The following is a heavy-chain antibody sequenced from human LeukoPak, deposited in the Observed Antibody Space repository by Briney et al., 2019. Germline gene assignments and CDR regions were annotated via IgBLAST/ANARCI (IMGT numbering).Heavy chain of an antibody. D-gene: IGHD5-12*01. Sequence: GGSLRLSCAASGFTFSSYGMNWVRQAPGKGLEWVSSISSSSSYIYYADSVKGRFTISRDNAKNSLYLQMNSLRAEDTAVYYCARDLSGYDRVDYWGQGTLVTVSS. CDR3: ARDLSGYDRVDY. CDR2: ISSSSSYI. V-gene: IGHV3-21*01. CDR1: GFTFSSYG. J-gene: IGHJ4*02.